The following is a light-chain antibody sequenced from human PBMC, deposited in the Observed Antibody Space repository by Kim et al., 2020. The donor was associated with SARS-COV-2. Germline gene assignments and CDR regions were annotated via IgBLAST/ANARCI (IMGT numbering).Light chain of an antibody. J-gene: IGKJ1*01. V-gene: IGKV1-39*01. CDR1: QGIISY. CDR3: QQSYSTRT. Sequence: SASVGNNVTIHCRASQGIISYLNWYQQKPGKAPKLLIYAASSLQSGVPSRFSGSGSGTDFTLTISSLQPEDFAPYYCQQSYSTRTLCEGTKVDI. CDR2: AAS.